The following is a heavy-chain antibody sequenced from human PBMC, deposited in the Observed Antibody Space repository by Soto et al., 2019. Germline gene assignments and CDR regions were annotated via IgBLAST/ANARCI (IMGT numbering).Heavy chain of an antibody. V-gene: IGHV3-23*01. CDR3: AKIMDIVVVPAAPSDY. CDR1: GFTFSSYA. D-gene: IGHD2-2*03. J-gene: IGHJ4*02. Sequence: VQLLESGGGLVQPGGSLRLSCAASGFTFSSYAMSWVRQAPGKGLEWVSAISGSGGSTYYADSVKGRFTISRDNSKNTLYLQMNSLRAEDTAVYYCAKIMDIVVVPAAPSDYWGQGTLVTVSS. CDR2: ISGSGGST.